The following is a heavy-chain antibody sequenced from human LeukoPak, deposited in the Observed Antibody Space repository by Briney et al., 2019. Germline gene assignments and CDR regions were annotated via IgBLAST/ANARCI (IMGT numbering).Heavy chain of an antibody. J-gene: IGHJ4*02. V-gene: IGHV3-11*01. CDR1: GFTFSDYY. CDR2: ISSSGSTI. D-gene: IGHD2-15*01. CDR3: ARGGGYCSGGSCYPYYFDY. Sequence: NAGGSLRLSCVASGFTFSDYYMSWIRQAPGKGLEWVSYISSSGSTIYYADSVKGRFTISRNNAKNSLYLQMNSLRAEDTAVYYCARGGGYCSGGSCYPYYFDYWGQGTLVTVSS.